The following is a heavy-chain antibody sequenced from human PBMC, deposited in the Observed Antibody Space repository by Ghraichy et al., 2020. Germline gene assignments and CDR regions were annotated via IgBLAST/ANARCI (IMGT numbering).Heavy chain of an antibody. CDR1: GFTFSGYS. J-gene: IGHJ6*02. CDR2: ISSSSSTI. V-gene: IGHV3-48*01. CDR3: ARGGLEVTDYYYGMDV. D-gene: IGHD1-1*01. Sequence: GGSLRLSCAASGFTFSGYSMNWVRQAPGKGLEWVSYISSSSSTIYYADSVKGRFTISRDNAKNSLYLQMNSLRAEDTAVYYCARGGLEVTDYYYGMDVWGQGTTVTVSS.